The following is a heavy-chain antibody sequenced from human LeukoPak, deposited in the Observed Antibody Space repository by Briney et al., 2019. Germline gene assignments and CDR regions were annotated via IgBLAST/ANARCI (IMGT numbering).Heavy chain of an antibody. D-gene: IGHD2-2*01. CDR2: IKSKADGGTT. V-gene: IGHV3-15*01. Sequence: GGSLRLSCAASGFTFSNAWMSWVRQAPGKGLEGVGRIKSKADGGTTDYAAPVKGRFTISRDDSKNTLYLQMNSLKTEDTAVYYCTTGYCSRTSCYYFDYWGQGTLVTVSS. CDR3: TTGYCSRTSCYYFDY. CDR1: GFTFSNAW. J-gene: IGHJ4*02.